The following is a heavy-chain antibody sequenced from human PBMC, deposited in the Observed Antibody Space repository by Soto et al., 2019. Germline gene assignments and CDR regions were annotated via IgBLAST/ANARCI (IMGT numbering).Heavy chain of an antibody. J-gene: IGHJ4*02. CDR3: ARDHTGGGDGYEKPNYYFDC. D-gene: IGHD5-12*01. Sequence: QVQLVESGGGVVQPGRSPRLSCAASGFTFSSYAMHWVRQAPGKGLEWVAVISYDGSNKYYADSVKGRFTISRDNSKNTLYLQMNSLRAEDTAVYYCARDHTGGGDGYEKPNYYFDCWGQGTLVTVSS. CDR2: ISYDGSNK. CDR1: GFTFSSYA. V-gene: IGHV3-30-3*01.